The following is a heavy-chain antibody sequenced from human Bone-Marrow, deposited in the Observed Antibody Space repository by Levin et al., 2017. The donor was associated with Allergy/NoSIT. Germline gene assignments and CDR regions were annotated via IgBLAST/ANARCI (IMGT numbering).Heavy chain of an antibody. J-gene: IGHJ4*02. D-gene: IGHD5-12*01. CDR2: ISSSSSYT. Sequence: GGSLRLSCAASGFTFSDYYMSWIRQAPGKGLEWVSYISSSSSYTNYADSVKGRFTISRDNAKNSLYLQMNSLRAEDTAVYYCAREVVATIRGWFDYWGQGTLVTVSS. V-gene: IGHV3-11*05. CDR1: GFTFSDYY. CDR3: AREVVATIRGWFDY.